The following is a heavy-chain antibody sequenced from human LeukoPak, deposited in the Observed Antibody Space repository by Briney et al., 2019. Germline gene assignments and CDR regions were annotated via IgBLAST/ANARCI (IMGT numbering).Heavy chain of an antibody. D-gene: IGHD6-13*01. Sequence: GASVKVSCKTSGYTFTNYGISWVRQAPGLGLEWMGWISAYNGNTNYAQKVQGRVTMTTDTSTSTAYLELRSLRFDDTAVYYCARDQSVRLLQTSSTYFKHVFAIWGQGSMVTVSS. CDR2: ISAYNGNT. V-gene: IGHV1-18*01. CDR1: GYTFTNYG. J-gene: IGHJ3*02. CDR3: ARDQSVRLLQTSSTYFKHVFAI.